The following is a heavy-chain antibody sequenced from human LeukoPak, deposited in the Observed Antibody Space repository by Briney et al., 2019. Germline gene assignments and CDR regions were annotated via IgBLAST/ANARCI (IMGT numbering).Heavy chain of an antibody. Sequence: PSETLSLTCTVSGASISSYYWSWIRQPPGKGLEWIGYLYNTRNTYYNPSFKSRVTISVDTSKNQFSLKVSSVTAADTAVYYCAREKNGNEPFDYWGQGTLVTVSS. CDR2: LYNTRNT. D-gene: IGHD4-23*01. CDR1: GASISSYY. J-gene: IGHJ4*02. CDR3: AREKNGNEPFDY. V-gene: IGHV4-59*01.